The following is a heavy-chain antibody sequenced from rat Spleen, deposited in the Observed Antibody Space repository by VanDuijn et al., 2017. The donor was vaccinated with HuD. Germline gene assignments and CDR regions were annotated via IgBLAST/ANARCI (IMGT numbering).Heavy chain of an antibody. D-gene: IGHD1-12*02. CDR3: VRQGQSLSYYDGSYSLGY. J-gene: IGHJ2*01. V-gene: IGHV5-29*01. CDR2: FSFDGRTT. CDR1: GFTFSDYY. Sequence: EVHLVESDGGFVQPGGSLKLSCAASGFTFSDYYMAWVRQGPTKGLEWVASFSFDGRTTYYQDSVKGRFTISRNNADSTLYLQMDSLRSEDTATDFGVRQGQSLSYYDGSYSLGYWGQGVKVTVFS.